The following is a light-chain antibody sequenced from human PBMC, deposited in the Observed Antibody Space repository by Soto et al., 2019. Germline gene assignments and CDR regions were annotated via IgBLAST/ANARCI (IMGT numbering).Light chain of an antibody. J-gene: IGKJ1*01. CDR1: QSVSSN. V-gene: IGKV3-15*01. CDR3: QQYNYRRT. CDR2: GAS. Sequence: IVMTQSPATLSVSPGERATLSCRASQSVSSNLAWYQQKPGQAPRLLIYGASTRATGIPARFSGSGSGTQFTLTISSLQSEDFAAYYCQQYNYRRTFGQGTKVEIK.